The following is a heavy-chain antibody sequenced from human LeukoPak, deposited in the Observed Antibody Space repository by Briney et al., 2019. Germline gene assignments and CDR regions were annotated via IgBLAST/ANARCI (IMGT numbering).Heavy chain of an antibody. CDR2: IYYSGST. Sequence: SETLSLTCTVSCGSMSIYYWSWIRQPPGKGLEWIGYIYYSGSTNYNPSLKSRVTISVDTSKNQFSLKLSSVTAADTAVYYCARAVAGDCFCLWGTVTLVTVSS. J-gene: IGHJ5*02. CDR3: ARAVAGDCFCL. D-gene: IGHD6-13*01. V-gene: IGHV4-59*01. CDR1: CGSMSIYY.